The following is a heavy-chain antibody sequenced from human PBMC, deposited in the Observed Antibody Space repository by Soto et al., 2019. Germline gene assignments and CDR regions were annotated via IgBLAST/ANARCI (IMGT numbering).Heavy chain of an antibody. D-gene: IGHD5-18*01. Sequence: PGGSLRLSCAASGFTFRSFAMHWVRQAPGKGLECVAVISHDGSNKFYRDYLKGRFTISRDNSKNTFYLQINSLRYEDTAAYYCANVGGRGSQLWFSTTFDYWGQGTLVTVSS. CDR3: ANVGGRGSQLWFSTTFDY. CDR2: ISHDGSNK. CDR1: GFTFRSFA. J-gene: IGHJ4*02. V-gene: IGHV3-30-3*01.